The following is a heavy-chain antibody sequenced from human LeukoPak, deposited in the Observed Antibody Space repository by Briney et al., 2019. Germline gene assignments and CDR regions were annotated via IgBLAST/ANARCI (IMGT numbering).Heavy chain of an antibody. CDR2: INPNSGGT. D-gene: IGHD6-6*01. V-gene: IGHV1-2*02. CDR1: GYTFTGYY. Sequence: GASVKVSCKASGYTFTGYYMHWVRQAPGQGLEWMGWINPNSGGTNYAQKFQGRVTMTRDTSISTAYMELSRLRSDDTAVYYCARDFRRYAGAARPGYWGQGTLVTVSS. J-gene: IGHJ4*02. CDR3: ARDFRRYAGAARPGY.